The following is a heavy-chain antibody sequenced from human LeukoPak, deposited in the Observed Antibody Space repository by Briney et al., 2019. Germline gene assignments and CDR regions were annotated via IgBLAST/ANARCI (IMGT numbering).Heavy chain of an antibody. D-gene: IGHD3-10*01. CDR3: AKDRGIISDY. J-gene: IGHJ4*02. V-gene: IGHV3-23*01. CDR2: ISGSGDST. Sequence: GGSLRLSCATSGFIFSNYAVNWVRQAPGKGLEWVSAISGSGDSTYYADSVKGRFTISRDNSKNTLYLQMNSLRAEDTAVYYCAKDRGIISDYWGQGTLVTVSS. CDR1: GFIFSNYA.